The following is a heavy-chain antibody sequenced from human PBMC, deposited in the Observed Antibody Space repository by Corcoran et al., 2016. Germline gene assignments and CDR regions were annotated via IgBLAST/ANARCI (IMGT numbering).Heavy chain of an antibody. CDR2: IWADGSNQ. D-gene: IGHD6-19*01. V-gene: IGHV3-33*01. Sequence: QVHLVDSGGGVVQPGRSLRLSCAASGFTFRTYAMHWVRQAPGKGLEWVAFIWADGSNQQYADSVKGRFTISRDNFKNTVYLQMDSLRVEDTAVYYCAGDPPSSGWAFAYWGQGTLVTVSS. CDR1: GFTFRTYA. J-gene: IGHJ4*02. CDR3: AGDPPSSGWAFAY.